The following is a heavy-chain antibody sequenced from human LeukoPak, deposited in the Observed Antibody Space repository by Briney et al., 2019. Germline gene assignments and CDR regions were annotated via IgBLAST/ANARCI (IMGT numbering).Heavy chain of an antibody. CDR3: ARDKWLTTTHYFDY. Sequence: GGSLRLSCAASGFTFSTYAIHWVRQAPGKGLEWVAVISFDGVNTFYADSVKGRFTVSRDNAKNSVYLQMNSLRAEDTAVYYCARDKWLTTTHYFDYWGQGALVTVSS. J-gene: IGHJ4*02. D-gene: IGHD4-11*01. V-gene: IGHV3-30*04. CDR2: ISFDGVNT. CDR1: GFTFSTYA.